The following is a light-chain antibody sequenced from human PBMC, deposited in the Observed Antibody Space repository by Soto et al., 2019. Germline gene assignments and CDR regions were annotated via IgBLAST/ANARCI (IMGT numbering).Light chain of an antibody. CDR3: QQYNGYWT. CDR2: EAS. J-gene: IGKJ1*01. V-gene: IGKV1-5*03. Sequence: DIQMTQSHSTLSASVGDRVTITCRASQSISDSLAWYQQKPGKAPKLLIYEASNLKSGVPSRFSGSRSGTEYTLTISSLQPDDFASYYCQQYNGYWTFGQGTKVEIK. CDR1: QSISDS.